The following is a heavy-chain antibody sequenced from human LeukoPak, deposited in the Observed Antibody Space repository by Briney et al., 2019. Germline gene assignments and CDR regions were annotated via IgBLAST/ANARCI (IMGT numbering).Heavy chain of an antibody. D-gene: IGHD6-25*01. Sequence: HPGGSLRLSCAASGFTLSSQDMLWVRQTTGKRLKGFAVINTVGNAFYPASVKGRFTISREDAKNSLYLQMNNLGAGDTAVYYCTRAAAGANWFDSWGQGTLVTVSS. J-gene: IGHJ5*01. V-gene: IGHV3-13*01. CDR2: INTVGNA. CDR3: TRAAAGANWFDS. CDR1: GFTLSSQD.